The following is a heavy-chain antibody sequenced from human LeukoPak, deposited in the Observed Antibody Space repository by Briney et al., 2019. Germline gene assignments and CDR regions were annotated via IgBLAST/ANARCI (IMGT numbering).Heavy chain of an antibody. D-gene: IGHD2-21*01. V-gene: IGHV4-39*01. CDR1: GGSISSCGYY. J-gene: IGHJ3*02. CDR3: ARHPYSDAFDI. CDR2: VHCSGST. Sequence: PSETLSLTCTVSGGSISSCGYYWGWIPQPPGKGLDWIGNVHCSGSTYYNPSLKSRVTISVDTSKNQFSLRLSSGPAADTVVYYCARHPYSDAFDIWGQGTMVTVSS.